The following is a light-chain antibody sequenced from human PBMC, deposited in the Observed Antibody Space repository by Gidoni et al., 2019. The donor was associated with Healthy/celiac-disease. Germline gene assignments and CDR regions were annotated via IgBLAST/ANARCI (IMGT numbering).Light chain of an antibody. V-gene: IGKV1-5*03. J-gene: IGKJ1*01. CDR2: KAS. CDR1: QSISSW. Sequence: DIQMTQSPSTRSASVGDRVTITCRASQSISSWLAWYQQKPGKAPKLLIYKASSLESGVPSRFSGSGSGTEFTLTISSLQPDDFATYYCKQYNRYSRTFGQGTKVEIK. CDR3: KQYNRYSRT.